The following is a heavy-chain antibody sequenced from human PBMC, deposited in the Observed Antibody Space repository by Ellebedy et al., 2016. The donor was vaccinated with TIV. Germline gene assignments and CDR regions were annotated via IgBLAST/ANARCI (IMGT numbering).Heavy chain of an antibody. J-gene: IGHJ4*02. CDR3: ARGKSGTYIHHAFDY. CDR2: ISHTGTRT. V-gene: IGHV3-23*01. D-gene: IGHD1-14*01. CDR1: GFTFTSFA. Sequence: GESLKISCAASGFTFTSFAMSWVRQAPGKGLEWVSTISHTGTRTYYVDSVKGRFTISRDNSKNTLYLQMNSLRVEDTAIYYCARGKSGTYIHHAFDYWGQGTLVTVSS.